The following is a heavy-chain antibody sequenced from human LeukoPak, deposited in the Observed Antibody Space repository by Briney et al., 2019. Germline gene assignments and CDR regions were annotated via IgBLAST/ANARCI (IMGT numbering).Heavy chain of an antibody. Sequence: SETLSLTCTVSGGSISSYYWSWIRQPAGKGLEWIGRIYTSGSTNYNPSLKGRVTMSVDTSKNQFSLKLSSVTAADTAVYYCARDMGNMVRGVIANWFDPWGQGTLVTVSS. J-gene: IGHJ5*02. D-gene: IGHD3-10*01. CDR3: ARDMGNMVRGVIANWFDP. CDR2: IYTSGST. CDR1: GGSISSYY. V-gene: IGHV4-4*07.